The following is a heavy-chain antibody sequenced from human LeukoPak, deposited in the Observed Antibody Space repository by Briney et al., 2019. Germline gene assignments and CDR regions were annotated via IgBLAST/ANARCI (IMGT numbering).Heavy chain of an antibody. D-gene: IGHD6-13*01. CDR2: IRYDGSHQ. CDR3: GKPGMAYAFDM. J-gene: IGHJ3*02. V-gene: IGHV3-30*02. CDR1: GFIFRDNG. Sequence: GGSLRLSCAASGFIFRDNGMHWVRQAPGKGPEWVAFIRYDGSHQYSVDSVKGRFTISRDNSRNTLYLQMHSLRPEDTAVYYCGKPGMAYAFDMWGQGTMVTVSS.